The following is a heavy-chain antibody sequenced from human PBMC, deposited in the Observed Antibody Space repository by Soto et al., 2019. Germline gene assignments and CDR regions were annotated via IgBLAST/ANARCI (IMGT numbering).Heavy chain of an antibody. Sequence: QVQVVQSGAKVRKPGASVKVSCKASGYNFTRYTLHWVRQAPGQRLEWMGWITAGDGTAKYSQKFQGRVTISRDMAANTVYMDLNSLRSEDTAVYYCVRDLYPTSFFCLDAWGRGTLLTVSS. CDR2: ITAGDGTA. J-gene: IGHJ5*02. CDR3: VRDLYPTSFFCLDA. V-gene: IGHV1-3*01. CDR1: GYNFTRYT. D-gene: IGHD2-8*01.